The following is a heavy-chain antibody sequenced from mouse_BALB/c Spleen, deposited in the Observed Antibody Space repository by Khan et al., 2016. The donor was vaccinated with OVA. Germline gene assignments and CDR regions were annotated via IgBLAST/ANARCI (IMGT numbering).Heavy chain of an antibody. CDR2: ISSGGSYT. Sequence: EVELVESGGVLVKPGGSLKLSCAASGFTFSTYGMSWVRQIPDKRLEWVATISSGGSYTYYPDSVKGRFTISRDNAKNTLYLQMNSLNSEDNAMNYFARLAYYYNNEGFAYWGQGTLVTVSA. CDR1: GFTFSTYG. V-gene: IGHV5-6*01. CDR3: ARLAYYYNNEGFAY. J-gene: IGHJ3*01. D-gene: IGHD1-1*01.